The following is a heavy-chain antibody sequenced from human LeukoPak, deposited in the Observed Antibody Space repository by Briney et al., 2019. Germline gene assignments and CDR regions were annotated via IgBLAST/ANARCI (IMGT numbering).Heavy chain of an antibody. V-gene: IGHV3-30-3*01. D-gene: IGHD6-6*01. CDR2: ISYDGSNK. J-gene: IGHJ5*02. CDR3: ARAARLMPNWFDP. CDR1: GFTFSSYA. Sequence: GRSLRLSCAASGFTFSSYAMHWVRQAPGKGLEWVAVISYDGSNKYYADSVKGRFTISRDNSKNTLYLQMNSLRAEDTAVYYCARAARLMPNWFDPWGQGTLVTVSS.